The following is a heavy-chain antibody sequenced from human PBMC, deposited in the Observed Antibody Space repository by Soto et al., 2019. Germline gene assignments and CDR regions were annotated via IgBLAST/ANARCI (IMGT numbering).Heavy chain of an antibody. Sequence: QVQLQESGPGLVKPSETLSLTCTVSGGSISSYYWSWIRQPPGKGLEWIGYIYYSGSTNYNPSLKSRVTISVDTSKNQFSLKLSSVTAADTAVYYCARIPNTEYSSSWPYFDYWGQGTLVTVSS. CDR2: IYYSGST. CDR1: GGSISSYY. CDR3: ARIPNTEYSSSWPYFDY. V-gene: IGHV4-59*01. J-gene: IGHJ4*02. D-gene: IGHD6-13*01.